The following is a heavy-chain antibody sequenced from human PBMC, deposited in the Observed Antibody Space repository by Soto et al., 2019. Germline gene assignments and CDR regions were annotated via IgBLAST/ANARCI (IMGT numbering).Heavy chain of an antibody. CDR2: IRNKANSYTT. V-gene: IGHV3-72*01. J-gene: IGHJ4*02. CDR3: TRAGILTTPYYFDY. CDR1: GFTFSDDY. D-gene: IGHD2-21*01. Sequence: EVHLVESGGGLVQPEGSLRLSCAASGFTFSDDYMDWVRQAPGKGLEWVGRIRNKANSYTTEYAASVKGRFTISRDDSRNSLYLQMNSLKTEDTAMYYCTRAGILTTPYYFDYWGQGTLVTVSS.